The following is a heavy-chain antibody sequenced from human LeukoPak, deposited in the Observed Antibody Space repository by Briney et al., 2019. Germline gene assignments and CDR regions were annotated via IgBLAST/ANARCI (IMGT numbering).Heavy chain of an antibody. CDR3: ARVNKYSSGWYY. J-gene: IGHJ4*02. V-gene: IGHV3-21*01. Sequence: GRSLRLSCAASGFTFSSYGMHWVRQAPGKGLEWVSSISSSSSYIYYADSVKGRFTISRDNAKNSLYLQMNSLRAEDTAVYYCARVNKYSSGWYYWGQGTLVTVSS. CDR1: GFTFSSYG. CDR2: ISSSSSYI. D-gene: IGHD6-19*01.